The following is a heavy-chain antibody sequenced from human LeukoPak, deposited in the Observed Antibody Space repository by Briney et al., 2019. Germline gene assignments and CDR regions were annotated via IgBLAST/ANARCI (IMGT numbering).Heavy chain of an antibody. Sequence: ASVKVSCKASGGTFSSYAISWVRQAPGQGLEWMGGIIPIFGTANYAQKFQGRVTITTDESTSTAYMELSSLRSEDTAVYYCARESPIVGNFDYWGQGTLVTVSS. CDR3: ARESPIVGNFDY. CDR2: IIPIFGTA. D-gene: IGHD1-26*01. V-gene: IGHV1-69*05. J-gene: IGHJ4*02. CDR1: GGTFSSYA.